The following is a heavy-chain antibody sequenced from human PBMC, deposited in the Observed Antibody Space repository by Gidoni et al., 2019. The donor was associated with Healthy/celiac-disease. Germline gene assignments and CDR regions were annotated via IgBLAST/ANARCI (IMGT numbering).Heavy chain of an antibody. J-gene: IGHJ4*02. CDR2: IYYSGST. CDR1: GGSTSSGDDY. CDR3: ARVGDGVGSCLR. V-gene: IGHV4-30-4*01. Sequence: QVQPQESGPGLGKASQTLSLTCTGSGGSTSSGDDYWRWIRQPPGKGLEWIGYIYYSGSTYYNPSLKRRVTISVDTSKNQFSLRLSSVTAADTAVYYCARVGDGVGSCLRWGQGTLVTVSS. D-gene: IGHD1-26*01.